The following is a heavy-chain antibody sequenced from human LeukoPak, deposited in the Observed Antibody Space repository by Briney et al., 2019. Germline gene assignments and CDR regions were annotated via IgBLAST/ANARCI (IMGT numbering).Heavy chain of an antibody. CDR2: TGVYNDNT. J-gene: IGHJ4*02. V-gene: IGHV1-18*01. Sequence: GASVKVSCKASGYMFASYGISWVRQAPGRGLEWMGWTGVYNDNTNLAPKFQGRVTMTTDISTTTAVMELRNLRSDDTAVYYCARDLFEYTYGLPFDYWGQGTLVTVSS. CDR1: GYMFASYG. CDR3: ARDLFEYTYGLPFDY. D-gene: IGHD5-18*01.